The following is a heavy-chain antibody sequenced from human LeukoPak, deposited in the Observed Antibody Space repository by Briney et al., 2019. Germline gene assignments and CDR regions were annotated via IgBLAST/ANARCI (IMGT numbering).Heavy chain of an antibody. V-gene: IGHV3-21*01. Sequence: GGSLRLSCAASGFTFGTYSTTWVRQAPGKGLEWVSSISTGSSYIYYGDSVKGRFTISRDKAKNSLYLQMNSLRAEDTAVYYCARGEGGKNFDYWGQGTLVTVSS. CDR3: ARGEGGKNFDY. CDR1: GFTFGTYS. D-gene: IGHD3-16*01. CDR2: ISTGSSYI. J-gene: IGHJ4*02.